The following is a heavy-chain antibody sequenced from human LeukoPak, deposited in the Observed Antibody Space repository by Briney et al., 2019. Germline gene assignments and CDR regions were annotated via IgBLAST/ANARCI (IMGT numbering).Heavy chain of an antibody. J-gene: IGHJ4*02. CDR1: GFTFSSYG. CDR3: AKDHSSGWIDY. CDR2: ISYDGSNK. Sequence: GGSLRLSCAASGFTFSSYGMHWVRQAPGKGLEWVAVISYDGSNKYYADSVKGRFTISRDNSKNTLYLQMNSLRAEDTAVYYCAKDHSSGWIDYWGQGTLVTVSS. V-gene: IGHV3-30*18. D-gene: IGHD6-19*01.